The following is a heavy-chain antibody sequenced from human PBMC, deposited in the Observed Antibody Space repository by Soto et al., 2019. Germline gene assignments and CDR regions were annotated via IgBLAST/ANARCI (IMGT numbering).Heavy chain of an antibody. CDR1: GHTFSSYA. Sequence: ASVKVSFKASGHTFSSYAMHWVRQAPGQGLEWMGWINAGNGNTRYSQKFQDRVTVTRDTSASTVYMELSSLRSEDTAVYYCARDRYSSSWYVGAFDYWGQGTLVTVSS. CDR3: ARDRYSSSWYVGAFDY. J-gene: IGHJ4*02. CDR2: INAGNGNT. V-gene: IGHV1-3*01. D-gene: IGHD6-13*01.